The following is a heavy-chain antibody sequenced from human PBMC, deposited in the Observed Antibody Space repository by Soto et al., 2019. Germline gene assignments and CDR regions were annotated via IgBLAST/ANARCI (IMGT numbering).Heavy chain of an antibody. V-gene: IGHV1-2*02. CDR2: INPNSGGT. Sequence: SVKVSCKASGYTFTGFYMHWVRQAPGQGLEWMGWINPNSGGTSYAQKFQGRVTMTRDTSISTVTMELNRLRSDDTAVYYCARDMAGDDYFDYWGQGTLVTVSS. CDR3: ARDMAGDDYFDY. D-gene: IGHD1-26*01. J-gene: IGHJ4*02. CDR1: GYTFTGFY.